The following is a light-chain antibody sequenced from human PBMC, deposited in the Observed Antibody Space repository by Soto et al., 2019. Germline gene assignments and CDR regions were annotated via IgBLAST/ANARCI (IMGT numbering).Light chain of an antibody. CDR1: QSISTN. CDR2: GAS. J-gene: IGKJ3*01. V-gene: IGKV3-15*01. CDR3: QQYNTWPPR. Sequence: EIVMTQSPATLSVSPGESATLSCRASQSISTNLAWYQQKPGQAPRLLISGASTRATGIPARFSGSGSGTEFTLTISSLRSEDFAGYYCQQYNTWPPRFGPGTKIHI.